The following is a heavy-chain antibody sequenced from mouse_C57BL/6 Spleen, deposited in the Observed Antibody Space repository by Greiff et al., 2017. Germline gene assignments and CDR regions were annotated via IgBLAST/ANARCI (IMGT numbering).Heavy chain of an antibody. D-gene: IGHD2-5*01. V-gene: IGHV1-63*01. CDR2: IYPGGGYT. Sequence: VHLVESGAELVRPGTSVKMSCKASGYTFTNYWIGWAKQRPGHGLEWIGDIYPGGGYTNYNEKFKGKATLTADKSSTTAYMQFSSLTSEDSAIYYCARTYYSNSAYAMDYWGQGTSVTVSS. CDR3: ARTYYSNSAYAMDY. CDR1: GYTFTNYW. J-gene: IGHJ4*01.